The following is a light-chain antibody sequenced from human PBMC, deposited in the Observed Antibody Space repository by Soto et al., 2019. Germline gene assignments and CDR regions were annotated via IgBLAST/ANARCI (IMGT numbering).Light chain of an antibody. CDR1: QSVDSNY. Sequence: EIVLTQSPGTLSLSPGERATLSCRASQSVDSNYLAWYQQNPGQAPRLLIYAASSRATGIPDRFSGGGSGTDFTLTISRLEPEDFAVYYCQQYCGSFLTFGQGTRLEIK. CDR3: QQYCGSFLT. V-gene: IGKV3-20*01. CDR2: AAS. J-gene: IGKJ5*01.